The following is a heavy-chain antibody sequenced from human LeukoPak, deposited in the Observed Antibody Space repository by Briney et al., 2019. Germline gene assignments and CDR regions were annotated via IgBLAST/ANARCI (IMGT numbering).Heavy chain of an antibody. CDR3: ARDRRTSPPYCSSTSCYKTGRTFDY. J-gene: IGHJ4*02. Sequence: ASVKVSCKASGYTFTGYYMHWVRQAPGQVLEWMGWINPNSGGTNYAQKFQGRVTMTRDTSISTVYMELSRLRSDDTAVYYCARDRRTSPPYCSSTSCYKTGRTFDYWGQGTLVTVSS. D-gene: IGHD2-2*02. CDR2: INPNSGGT. V-gene: IGHV1-2*02. CDR1: GYTFTGYY.